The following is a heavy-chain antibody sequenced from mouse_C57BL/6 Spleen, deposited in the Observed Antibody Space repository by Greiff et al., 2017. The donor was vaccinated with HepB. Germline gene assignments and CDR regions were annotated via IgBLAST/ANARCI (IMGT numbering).Heavy chain of an antibody. J-gene: IGHJ2*01. D-gene: IGHD2-5*01. V-gene: IGHV1-55*01. Sequence: VQLQHPGAELVKPGASVKMSCKASGYTFTSYWITWVKQRPGQGLEWIGDIYPGSGSTNYNEKFKSKATLTVDTSSSTAYMQLSSLTSEDSAVYYCARREGSNYVGDFDYWGQGTTLTVSS. CDR2: IYPGSGST. CDR1: GYTFTSYW. CDR3: ARREGSNYVGDFDY.